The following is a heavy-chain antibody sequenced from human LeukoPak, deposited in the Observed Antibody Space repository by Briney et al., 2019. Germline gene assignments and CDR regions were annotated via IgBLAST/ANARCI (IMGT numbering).Heavy chain of an antibody. CDR2: IYYSGST. V-gene: IGHV4-39*07. Sequence: PSETLSLTCTVSGGSISGSSYYWGWIRQPPGKGLEWIGSIYYSGSTYYNPSLKIRVTISVDTSKNQFSLKLSSVTAADTAVYYCARDSGRLDSGWYYYYYYMDVWGKGTTVTVSS. CDR3: ARDSGRLDSGWYYYYYYMDV. J-gene: IGHJ6*03. CDR1: GGSISGSSYY. D-gene: IGHD6-19*01.